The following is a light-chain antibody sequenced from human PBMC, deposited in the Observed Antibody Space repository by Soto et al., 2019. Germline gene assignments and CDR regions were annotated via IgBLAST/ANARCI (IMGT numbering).Light chain of an antibody. J-gene: IGKJ2*01. CDR1: QSISSY. CDR3: QQSYDTPFT. V-gene: IGKV1-39*01. CDR2: AAS. Sequence: DIQMTQSPSSLSPSVGDRVTITCRASQSISSYLNWYQQTPGKAPKLLIYAASSLQTGVPSRFSGSGSGTECTLTISSLQPEDFATYYCQQSYDTPFTFGQGTKLEIK.